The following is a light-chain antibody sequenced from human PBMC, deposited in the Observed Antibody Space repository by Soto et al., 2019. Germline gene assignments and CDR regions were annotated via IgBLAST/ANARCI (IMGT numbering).Light chain of an antibody. J-gene: IGKJ4*02. CDR1: QSVSSN. Sequence: EIVMKKSPASVSVYNRERATRSCRASQSVSSNLAWYQQKFGQAPRLLIYGASTRATDMPGRFSGSGSGTEFTLTISSLQSEDFAVYYCQQYKNWLRTFCRGTKVDIK. CDR3: QQYKNWLRT. CDR2: GAS. V-gene: IGKV3-15*01.